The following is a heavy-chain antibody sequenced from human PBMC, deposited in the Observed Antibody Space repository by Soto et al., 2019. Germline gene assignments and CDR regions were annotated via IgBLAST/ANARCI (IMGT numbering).Heavy chain of an antibody. CDR3: ARVRTYYDSSGYYFRDFDY. V-gene: IGHV4-4*02. D-gene: IGHD3-22*01. Sequence: QVQLQESGPGLVKPSGTLSLTCAVSGGSISSSNWWSWVRQPPGKGLEWIGEIYHSGSTNYNPSLKSRVTISVDKSKDQFSLKLSSVTAAGTAVYYCARVRTYYDSSGYYFRDFDYWGQRTLVTVSS. CDR2: IYHSGST. J-gene: IGHJ4*02. CDR1: GGSISSSNW.